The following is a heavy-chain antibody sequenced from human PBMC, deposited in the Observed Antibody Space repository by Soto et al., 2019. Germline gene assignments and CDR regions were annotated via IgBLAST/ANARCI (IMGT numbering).Heavy chain of an antibody. J-gene: IGHJ4*02. CDR2: IIPIFGTA. Sequence: ASVKVSCKASGGTFSSYAISWVRQAPGQGLEWMGGIIPIFGTANYAQKFQGRVTITADESTSTAYMELSSLRSEDTAVYYCARMYYYDSSGPMGDYWGQGTLVTVSS. D-gene: IGHD3-22*01. CDR3: ARMYYYDSSGPMGDY. V-gene: IGHV1-69*13. CDR1: GGTFSSYA.